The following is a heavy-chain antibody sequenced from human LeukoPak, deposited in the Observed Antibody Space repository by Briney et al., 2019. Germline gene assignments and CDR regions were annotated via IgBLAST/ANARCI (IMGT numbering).Heavy chain of an antibody. Sequence: SETLSLTCTVSGYSISSGYYWNWIRQPPGKGLEWIGYIYYTGNTNYNPSLKSRVTISVDTSKNQFSLKLSSVTAADTAVYYCARGVNHYYYYYYMDVWGKGTTVTVSS. D-gene: IGHD1-14*01. CDR3: ARGVNHYYYYYYMDV. V-gene: IGHV4-61*01. CDR1: GYSISSGYY. J-gene: IGHJ6*03. CDR2: IYYTGNT.